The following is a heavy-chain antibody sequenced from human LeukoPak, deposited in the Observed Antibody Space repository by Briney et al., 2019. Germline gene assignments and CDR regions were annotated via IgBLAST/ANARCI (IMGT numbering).Heavy chain of an antibody. Sequence: GGSLRLSCAASGFTFSSYAMSWVRQAPGKGLEWVSAISGSGGSTYYADSVKGRFTISRDNSKNTLYLQMNSLRAEDTAVYYCAKDNRAPGITIFGVVIIGAFDIWGQGTMVTGSS. J-gene: IGHJ3*02. D-gene: IGHD3-3*01. CDR1: GFTFSSYA. V-gene: IGHV3-23*01. CDR3: AKDNRAPGITIFGVVIIGAFDI. CDR2: ISGSGGST.